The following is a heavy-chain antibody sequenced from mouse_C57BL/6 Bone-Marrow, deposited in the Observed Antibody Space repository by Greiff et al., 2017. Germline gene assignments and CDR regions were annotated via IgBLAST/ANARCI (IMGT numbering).Heavy chain of an antibody. CDR2: IWSDGST. D-gene: IGHD1-2*01. CDR3: ARQCISYDAMDY. J-gene: IGHJ4*01. V-gene: IGHV2-6-1*01. CDR1: GFSLTSYG. Sequence: QVQLQQSGPGLVAPSQSLSITCTVSGFSLTSYGVHWVRQPPGKGLEWLVVIWSDGSTTYNSALKSRLSISKDNSKSHVFLKMNSLQTDDTAMDYCARQCISYDAMDYWGQGTSGTVSS.